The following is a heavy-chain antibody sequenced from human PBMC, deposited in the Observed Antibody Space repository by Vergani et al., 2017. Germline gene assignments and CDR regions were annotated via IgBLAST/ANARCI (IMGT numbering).Heavy chain of an antibody. D-gene: IGHD4-11*01. CDR2: ISARYPST. CDR3: ARDLEPTGSYGMDV. V-gene: IGHV3-23*01. CDR1: GFTFSACP. Sequence: EVQLLQSGGGVIQPGGSVRLSCAASGFTFSACPMTWVRQAPGKGLEWVSAISARYPSTYYADSVKGRFTISRDNSKNMLYLQMNSLRAEDTAVYYCARDLEPTGSYGMDVWGQGTTVTVSS. J-gene: IGHJ6*02.